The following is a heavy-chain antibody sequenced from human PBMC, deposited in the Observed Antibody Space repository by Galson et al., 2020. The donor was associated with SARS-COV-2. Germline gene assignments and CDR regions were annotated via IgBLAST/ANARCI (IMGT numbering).Heavy chain of an antibody. CDR3: ARPLFPQDGSGSYEMDV. J-gene: IGHJ6*02. V-gene: IGHV4-38-2*02. CDR1: GYSISSGFY. Sequence: ASETLSLTCTVSGYSISSGFYWGWSRQSPGKRPEWTGSIHHSGTTFYNPSHKSRVSMSVDTSKNQFSLRLSSVTAAATAVYYCARPLFPQDGSGSYEMDVWGQGTTVVVSS. D-gene: IGHD3-10*01. CDR2: IHHSGTT.